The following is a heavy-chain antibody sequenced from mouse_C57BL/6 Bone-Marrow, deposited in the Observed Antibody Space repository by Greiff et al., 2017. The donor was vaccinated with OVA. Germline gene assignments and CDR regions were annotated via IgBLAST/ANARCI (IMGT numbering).Heavy chain of an antibody. CDR2: ISSGSSTI. CDR3: AKGGYYDYDY. D-gene: IGHD2-4*01. V-gene: IGHV5-17*01. J-gene: IGHJ2*01. Sequence: EVKLMESGGGLVKPGGSLKLSCAASGFTFSDYGMHWVRQAPEKGLEWVAYISSGSSTIYYADTVKGRFTISRDNAKNTLFLQMTSLRSEDTAMYYCAKGGYYDYDYWGQGTTLTVSS. CDR1: GFTFSDYG.